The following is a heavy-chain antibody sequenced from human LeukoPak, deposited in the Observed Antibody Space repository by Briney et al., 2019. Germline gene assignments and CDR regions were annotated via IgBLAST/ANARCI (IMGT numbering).Heavy chain of an antibody. J-gene: IGHJ4*02. CDR3: ANENGGPDY. CDR2: IKEDGSNK. D-gene: IGHD3-10*01. Sequence: GGSLRLSCAASEFTLRNYWMSWVRQAPGKGLEWVATIKEDGSNKYYADSVKGRFIISRDNSKNTLYLQMSSVRAEDTAVYYCANENGGPDYWGQGTLVTVSS. V-gene: IGHV3-7*01. CDR1: EFTLRNYW.